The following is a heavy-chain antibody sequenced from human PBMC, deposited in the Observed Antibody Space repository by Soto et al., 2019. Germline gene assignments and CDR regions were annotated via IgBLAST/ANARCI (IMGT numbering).Heavy chain of an antibody. CDR3: ARARPTDGYNRPVLHYYYYGMDV. V-gene: IGHV4-59*01. D-gene: IGHD5-12*01. Sequence: PSETLSLTCTVSGGSISSYYWSWIRQPPGKGLEWIGYIYYSGSTNYNPSLKSRVTISVDTSKNQFSLKLSSVTAADTAVYYCARARPTDGYNRPVLHYYYYGMDVWGRGTTVIVSS. J-gene: IGHJ6*02. CDR1: GGSISSYY. CDR2: IYYSGST.